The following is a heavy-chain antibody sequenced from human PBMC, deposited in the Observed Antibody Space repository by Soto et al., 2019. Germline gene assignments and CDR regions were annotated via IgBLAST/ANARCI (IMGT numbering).Heavy chain of an antibody. J-gene: IGHJ5*02. D-gene: IGHD2-8*02. CDR2: NRSKSKSYST. V-gene: IGHV3-72*01. Sequence: GFLRLSCEAHGFTFSDHYMHWVRHAARKRVEFGDLNRSKSKSYSTEYATSVKGIFGISRDDSNNTLYLLTNSVKAEDTGVYCCGRVLNWCYASWGQGTLVTVSS. CDR1: GFTFSDHY. CDR3: GRVLNWCYAS.